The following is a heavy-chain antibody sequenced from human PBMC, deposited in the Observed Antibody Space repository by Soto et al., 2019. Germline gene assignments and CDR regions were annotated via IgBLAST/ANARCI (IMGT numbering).Heavy chain of an antibody. J-gene: IGHJ4*02. CDR1: GFTFSFYA. CDR3: ARQAKIGDRSQFYFDS. V-gene: IGHV3-30*04. D-gene: IGHD3-16*01. Sequence: QVQLVESGGDVVQPGRSLRLSCAASGFTFSFYAMHWVRQAPGKGLEWVAVISYNGRNKHYVDSVKGRFTISRDNSQDTLYLQMASLRPDDPAVYYCARQAKIGDRSQFYFDSWGQGTLVTVSS. CDR2: ISYNGRNK.